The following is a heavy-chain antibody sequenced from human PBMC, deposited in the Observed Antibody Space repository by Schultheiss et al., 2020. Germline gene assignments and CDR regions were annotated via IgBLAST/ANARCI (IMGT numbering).Heavy chain of an antibody. J-gene: IGHJ4*02. V-gene: IGHV3-23*01. CDR2: ISGSGGST. Sequence: GESLKISCAASGFTFSSYAMSWVRQAPGKGLEWVSAISGSGGSTYYADTVKGRFTISRDNSKNTLYLQMNSLKTEDTAVYYCTTDPSSGYPFDYWGQGTLVTVSS. CDR1: GFTFSSYA. D-gene: IGHD3-22*01. CDR3: TTDPSSGYPFDY.